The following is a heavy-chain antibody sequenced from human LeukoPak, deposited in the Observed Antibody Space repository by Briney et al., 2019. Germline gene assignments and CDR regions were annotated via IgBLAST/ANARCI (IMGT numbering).Heavy chain of an antibody. Sequence: PGGSLRLSCAVSGFTFSPYSMNWVRQAPGKGLEWVSYITGSSTTIYYADSVKGRFTISRDNAKNSLYLQMNSLRAEDTAVYYCARGRIQLWSPFDYWGQGTLVTVSS. J-gene: IGHJ4*02. CDR2: ITGSSTTI. CDR1: GFTFSPYS. V-gene: IGHV3-48*01. CDR3: ARGRIQLWSPFDY. D-gene: IGHD5-18*01.